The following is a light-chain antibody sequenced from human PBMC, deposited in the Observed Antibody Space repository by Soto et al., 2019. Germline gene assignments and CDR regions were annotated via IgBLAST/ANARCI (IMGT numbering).Light chain of an antibody. CDR3: SSFTSSSTPVV. CDR1: SSDVGGYNY. V-gene: IGLV2-14*01. CDR2: EVS. Sequence: QSVLTQPASVSGSPGQSITISCTGTSSDVGGYNYVSWYQQHPGKAPQVMIYEVSNRPSGVSNRFSGSKSGNTASLTVSGLQAEDEAIYYCSSFTSSSTPVVFGGGTKLTVL. J-gene: IGLJ2*01.